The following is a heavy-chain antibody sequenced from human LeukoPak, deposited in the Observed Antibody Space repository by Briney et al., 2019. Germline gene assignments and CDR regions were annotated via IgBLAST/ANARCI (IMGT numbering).Heavy chain of an antibody. J-gene: IGHJ6*02. D-gene: IGHD4-23*01. CDR1: GYTFTSYD. V-gene: IGHV1-8*01. CDR3: ARGGNSDYYYYYGMDV. Sequence: ASVKVSCKASGYTFTSYDINWVRQATGQELEWMGWMNPNSGNTGYAQKFQGRVTMTRNTSISTAYMELSSLRSEDTAVYYCARGGNSDYYYYYGMDVWGQGTTVTVSS. CDR2: MNPNSGNT.